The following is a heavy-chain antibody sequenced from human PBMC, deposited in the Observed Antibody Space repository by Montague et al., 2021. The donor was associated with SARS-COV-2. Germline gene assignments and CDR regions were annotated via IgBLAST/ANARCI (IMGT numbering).Heavy chain of an antibody. Sequence: LSLSWAASGFTFSSYAMNWVRQAPGKGLEWVSAMSGSGDRTYYADSVKGRFTISRDNSKNTLSLQMNSLRAEDTAVYYCAKVGWYNWNPYDTFDIWGQGTMVTVSS. CDR1: GFTFSSYA. CDR3: AKVGWYNWNPYDTFDI. CDR2: MSGSGDRT. V-gene: IGHV3-23*01. D-gene: IGHD1-20*01. J-gene: IGHJ3*02.